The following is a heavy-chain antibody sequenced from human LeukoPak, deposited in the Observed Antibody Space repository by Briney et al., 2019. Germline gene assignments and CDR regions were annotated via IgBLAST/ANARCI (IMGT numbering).Heavy chain of an antibody. Sequence: GGSLRLSCAASGFTFDDYGMSWVRHAPGKGLEWVSGINWNGGSTGYADSVKGRFTISRDNAKNSLYLQMNSLRAEDTALYYCARGGAYGDYALPDAFDIWGQGTMVTVSS. V-gene: IGHV3-20*04. CDR3: ARGGAYGDYALPDAFDI. CDR1: GFTFDDYG. CDR2: INWNGGST. D-gene: IGHD4-17*01. J-gene: IGHJ3*02.